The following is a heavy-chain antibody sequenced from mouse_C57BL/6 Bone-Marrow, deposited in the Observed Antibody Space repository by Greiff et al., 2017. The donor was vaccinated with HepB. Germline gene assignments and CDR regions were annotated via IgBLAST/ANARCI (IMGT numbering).Heavy chain of an antibody. D-gene: IGHD3-2*02. V-gene: IGHV1-18*01. J-gene: IGHJ4*01. Sequence: VQLQQSGPELVKPGASVKIPCKASGYTFTDYNMDWVKHSYGKSLEWIGDINPNNGGTNYNQKYKGKATLTVDKSSSTAYMELRSLTSEDTAVYYCARWGGQLRLEGAMDYWGQGTSVTVSS. CDR2: INPNNGGT. CDR1: GYTFTDYN. CDR3: ARWGGQLRLEGAMDY.